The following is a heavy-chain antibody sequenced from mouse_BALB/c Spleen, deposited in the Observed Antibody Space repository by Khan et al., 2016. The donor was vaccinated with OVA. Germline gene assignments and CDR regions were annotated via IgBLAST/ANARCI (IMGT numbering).Heavy chain of an antibody. Sequence: QVQLQQPGAELVRPGASVKLSCKASGYTFTSFWMNWVKLRPGQSLEWIGMIDPSDNKTHYNQMFKDKAKLTVDKSSNTAYMQLSSLTSEDSAVYGCARGGYGTSFAFWGQGTLVTVSP. CDR3: ARGGYGTSFAF. CDR2: IDPSDNKT. J-gene: IGHJ3*01. D-gene: IGHD2-1*01. CDR1: GYTFTSFW. V-gene: IGHV1-61*01.